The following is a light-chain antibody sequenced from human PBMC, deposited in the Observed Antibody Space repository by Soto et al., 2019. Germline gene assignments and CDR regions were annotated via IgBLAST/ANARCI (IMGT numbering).Light chain of an antibody. CDR2: EVS. V-gene: IGLV2-14*01. J-gene: IGLJ2*01. CDR3: SSYTSSSTLVV. CDR1: SSDVGGYNY. Sequence: QSVLTQPASVSGSPGQSITISCTGTSSDVGGYNYVSWYQQHSGKAPKLMIYEVSNRPSGVSNRFSGSKSGNTASLTISGLQAEDEADYYCSSYTSSSTLVVFGGGTQLTVL.